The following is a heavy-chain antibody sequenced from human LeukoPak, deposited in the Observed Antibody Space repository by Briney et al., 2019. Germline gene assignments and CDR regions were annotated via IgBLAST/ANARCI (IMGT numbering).Heavy chain of an antibody. Sequence: ASVKVSCKSSGYTFTGYYMHWVRPAPGQGVAGMGWINPNRGGTNYAQKFQGRVTMTRETSIITAYMELSRLRSDDTAVYYCARDGSSNSDYWGQGTLVTVSS. V-gene: IGHV1-2*02. D-gene: IGHD6-13*01. CDR2: INPNRGGT. CDR1: GYTFTGYY. J-gene: IGHJ4*02. CDR3: ARDGSSNSDY.